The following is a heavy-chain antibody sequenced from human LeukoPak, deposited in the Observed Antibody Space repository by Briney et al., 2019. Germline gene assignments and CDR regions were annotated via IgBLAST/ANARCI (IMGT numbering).Heavy chain of an antibody. V-gene: IGHV1-46*01. CDR3: ARVGSSPRPNIAVAGFANWFDP. D-gene: IGHD6-19*01. CDR1: GYTFTSYY. CDR2: INPSGGST. J-gene: IGHJ5*02. Sequence: ASVKVSCMASGYTFTSYYMHWVRQAPGQGLEWMGIINPSGGSTSYAQKFQGRVTMTRDTSTSTVYMELSSLRSEDTAAYYCARVGSSPRPNIAVAGFANWFDPWGQGTLVTVSS.